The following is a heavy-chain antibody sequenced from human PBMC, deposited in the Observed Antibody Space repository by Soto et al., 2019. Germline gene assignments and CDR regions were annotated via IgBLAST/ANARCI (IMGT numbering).Heavy chain of an antibody. CDR3: ASGAPDAFHV. Sequence: QVQLVQSGAEVKKPGASVKVSCKASGYSFTTYNIHWVRQAPGQGLEWMGVVNPSSGSTSYALKFQGSVTTARDTSTRTVYMELSSLRAEDAAVYYCASGAPDAFHVWGQGTLVTVSS. D-gene: IGHD3-16*01. J-gene: IGHJ3*01. V-gene: IGHV1-46*01. CDR1: GYSFTTYN. CDR2: VNPSSGST.